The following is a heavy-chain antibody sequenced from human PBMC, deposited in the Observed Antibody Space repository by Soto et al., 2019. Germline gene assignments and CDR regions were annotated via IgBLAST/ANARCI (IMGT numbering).Heavy chain of an antibody. J-gene: IGHJ5*02. CDR1: GGTFSSYA. D-gene: IGHD6-19*01. CDR2: IIPIFGTA. CDR3: ARDTSGSSGWYGPWACDP. Sequence: QVQLVQSGAEVKKPGSSVKVSCKASGGTFSSYAISWVRQAPGQGLEWMGGIIPIFGTANYAQKFQGRVTITADESTSTAYMELSSLRSEDTAVYYWARDTSGSSGWYGPWACDPWGQGTLVTVAS. V-gene: IGHV1-69*01.